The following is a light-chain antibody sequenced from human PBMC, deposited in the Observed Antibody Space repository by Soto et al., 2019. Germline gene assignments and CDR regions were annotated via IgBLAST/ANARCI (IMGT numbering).Light chain of an antibody. CDR2: DVA. CDR1: SSDVGGYDY. V-gene: IGLV2-14*03. J-gene: IGLJ2*01. CDR3: SSYTSSNTLVI. Sequence: QSALTQPASVSGPPGQSRTISCTGTSSDVGGYDYVSWYQQHPGKAPKLMIYDVANRPSGVSDRFSGSKSGNTASLTISGLQADDEADYYCSSYTSSNTLVIFGGGTKVTVL.